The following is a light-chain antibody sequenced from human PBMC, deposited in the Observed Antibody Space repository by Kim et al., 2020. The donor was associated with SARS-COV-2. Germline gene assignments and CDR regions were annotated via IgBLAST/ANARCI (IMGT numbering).Light chain of an antibody. Sequence: QLVLTQSPSASACLGASVKLTCTLSSGHSSYAIAWHQQQPEKGPRYLMKVNSDGSHSKGDGIPDRFSGSSSGAERYLTISSLQSEDEADYYCQTWGSGIWVFGGGTQLTVL. J-gene: IGLJ3*02. CDR3: QTWGSGIWV. V-gene: IGLV4-69*01. CDR1: SGHSSYA. CDR2: VNSDGSH.